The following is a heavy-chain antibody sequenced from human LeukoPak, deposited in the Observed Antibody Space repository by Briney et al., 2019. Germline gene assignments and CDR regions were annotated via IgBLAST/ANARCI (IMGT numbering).Heavy chain of an antibody. J-gene: IGHJ4*02. D-gene: IGHD6-13*01. Sequence: GGSLRLSCAASGFTFSDYYMSWIRQAPGKGLEWVSYISSSGSTIYYADSVKGRFTISRDNAKNSLYLQVNSLRAEDTAVYYCARGSSSWYPYYFDYWGQGTLVTVSS. V-gene: IGHV3-11*01. CDR3: ARGSSSWYPYYFDY. CDR1: GFTFSDYY. CDR2: ISSSGSTI.